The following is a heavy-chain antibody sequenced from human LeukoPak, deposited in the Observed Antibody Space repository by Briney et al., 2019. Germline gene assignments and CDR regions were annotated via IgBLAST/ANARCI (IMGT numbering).Heavy chain of an antibody. CDR3: ARDVVAAVGSFDY. Sequence: KPSETLSLTCTVSGGSITSYYWSWVRQPAGKGLEWIGRIFISESTNYNPSLKSRVTMSVDTSKNQFSLKLSSVTAADTAVYYCARDVVAAVGSFDYWGQGTQVTVSS. V-gene: IGHV4-4*07. CDR1: GGSITSYY. D-gene: IGHD2-2*01. J-gene: IGHJ4*02. CDR2: IFISEST.